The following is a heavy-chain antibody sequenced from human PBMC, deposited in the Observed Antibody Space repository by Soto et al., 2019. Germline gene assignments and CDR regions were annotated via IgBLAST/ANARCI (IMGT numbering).Heavy chain of an antibody. V-gene: IGHV3-21*01. CDR1: GFPFSSYT. CDR3: GRAQSRNWNARGYGVDV. Sequence: GGSLRLSCSASGFPFSSYTMYWVRQAPGKALEWVSSITTSSSRNVFHADSVKGRFTISRDTAKKSLYLQMNNVRGGDTDVYYCGRAQSRNWNARGYGVDVWGQGTTVTVSS. D-gene: IGHD1-1*01. J-gene: IGHJ6*02. CDR2: ITTSSSRNV.